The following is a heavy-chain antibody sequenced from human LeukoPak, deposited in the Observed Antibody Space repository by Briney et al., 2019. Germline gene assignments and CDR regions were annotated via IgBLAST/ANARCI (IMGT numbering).Heavy chain of an antibody. CDR1: GYTFSSYD. CDR2: MNPNSGNT. CDR3: ARVGGYYFPSDY. V-gene: IGHV1-8*01. J-gene: IGHJ4*02. Sequence: ASVKVSCKASGYTFSSYDINWVRQATGQGLEWMGWMNPNSGNTGYAQKFQGRVTMTRNTSISTAYMDLRSLRSDDTAVYYCARVGGYYFPSDYWGQGTLVTVSS. D-gene: IGHD2-15*01.